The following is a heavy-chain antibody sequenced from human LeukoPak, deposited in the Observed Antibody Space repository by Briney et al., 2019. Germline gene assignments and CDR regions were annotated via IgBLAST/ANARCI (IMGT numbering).Heavy chain of an antibody. V-gene: IGHV1-2*02. CDR2: INPNSGGT. J-gene: IGHJ4*02. Sequence: ASVKVSCKASGCTFTGYYMHWVRQAPGQGLEWMGWINPNSGGTDYAQKFQGRVTMTRDTSISTAYMELSRLRSDDTAVYYCARIAVAGPYYFDYWGQGTLVTVSS. D-gene: IGHD6-19*01. CDR1: GCTFTGYY. CDR3: ARIAVAGPYYFDY.